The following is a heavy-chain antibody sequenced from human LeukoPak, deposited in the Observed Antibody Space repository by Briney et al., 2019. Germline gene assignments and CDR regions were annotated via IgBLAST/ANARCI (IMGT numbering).Heavy chain of an antibody. V-gene: IGHV6-1*01. D-gene: IGHD3-22*01. CDR2: TYYRSKWYN. Sequence: SQTLSLTCAISGDSVSSNSATWNWIRQSPSRGLEWLGRTYYRSKWYNDYAVSVKSRIIITPDTSKNQFSLKLSSVTAADTAVYYCARTQTMMGAFDIWGQGTMVTVSS. J-gene: IGHJ3*02. CDR1: GDSVSSNSAT. CDR3: ARTQTMMGAFDI.